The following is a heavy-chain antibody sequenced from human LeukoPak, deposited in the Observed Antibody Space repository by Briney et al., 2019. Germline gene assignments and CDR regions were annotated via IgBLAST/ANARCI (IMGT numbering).Heavy chain of an antibody. CDR3: ASLENYYDSSGYLVTDAFDI. J-gene: IGHJ3*02. D-gene: IGHD3-22*01. CDR2: ISAYNGNT. Sequence: GASVKVSCKASGYTFTSYGISWVRQAPGQGLEWMGWISAYNGNTNYAQKLQGRVTMTTDTSTSTAYMELRSLRSDDTAVYYCASLENYYDSSGYLVTDAFDIWGQGTMVTVSS. CDR1: GYTFTSYG. V-gene: IGHV1-18*01.